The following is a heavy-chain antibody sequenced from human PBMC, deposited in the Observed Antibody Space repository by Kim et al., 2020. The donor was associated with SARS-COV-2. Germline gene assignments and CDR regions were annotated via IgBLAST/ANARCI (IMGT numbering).Heavy chain of an antibody. V-gene: IGHV3-21*01. CDR2: ISSSSSYI. J-gene: IGHJ6*02. CDR1: GFTFSSYS. Sequence: GGSLRLSCAASGFTFSSYSMNWVRQAPGKGLEWVSSISSSSSYIYYADSVKGRFTISRDNAKNSLYLQMNSLRAEDTAVYYCASLGPVYDDFWSGYWGPDYYYGMDVWGQGTTVTVSS. CDR3: ASLGPVYDDFWSGYWGPDYYYGMDV. D-gene: IGHD3-3*01.